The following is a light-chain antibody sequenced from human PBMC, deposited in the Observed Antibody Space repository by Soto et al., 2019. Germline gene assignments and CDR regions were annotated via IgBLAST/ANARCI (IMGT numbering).Light chain of an antibody. CDR2: DVS. CDR3: SSYTSSSTLCV. J-gene: IGLJ1*01. V-gene: IGLV2-14*01. Sequence: QSVLTQPASVSGSPGQSITISCTGTSSDVGDYNYVSWYQQHPGKAPKLMIYDVSNRPSGVSNRFSGSKSGNTASLTISGLQAEDEADYYCSSYTSSSTLCVFGTGTKLTVL. CDR1: SSDVGDYNY.